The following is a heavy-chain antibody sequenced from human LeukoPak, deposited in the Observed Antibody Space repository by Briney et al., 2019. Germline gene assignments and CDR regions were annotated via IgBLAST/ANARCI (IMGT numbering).Heavy chain of an antibody. CDR3: AREINTYAFDI. D-gene: IGHD2-2*02. J-gene: IGHJ3*02. V-gene: IGHV3-53*01. CDR2: IYSGGST. Sequence: GGSLRLSCAASGFTVSSNYMSWVRQAPGKGLEWVSVIYSGGSTYYADSVKGRFTISRDNSKNTLYLQMNSLRAEDTAVYYCAREINTYAFDIWGQGTMVTVSS. CDR1: GFTVSSNY.